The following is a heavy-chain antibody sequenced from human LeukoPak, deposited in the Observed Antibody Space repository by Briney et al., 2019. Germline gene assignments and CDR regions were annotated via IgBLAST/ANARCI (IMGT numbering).Heavy chain of an antibody. CDR2: IYSGGST. D-gene: IGHD4-11*01. J-gene: IGHJ6*02. CDR1: GFTVSSNY. CDR3: ARVTVTTFDYYYYGMDV. Sequence: GGSLRLSCAAFGFTVSSNYMSWVRQAPGKGLEWVSVIYSGGSTYYADSVKGRFTISRDNSKNTLYLQMNSLRAEDTAVYYCARVTVTTFDYYYYGMDVWGQGTTVTVSS. V-gene: IGHV3-53*01.